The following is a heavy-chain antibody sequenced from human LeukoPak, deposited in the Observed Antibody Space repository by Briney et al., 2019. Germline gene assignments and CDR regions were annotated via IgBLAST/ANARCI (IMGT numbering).Heavy chain of an antibody. CDR1: GGSFSGYY. V-gene: IGHV4-34*01. D-gene: IGHD6-6*01. J-gene: IGHJ4*02. Sequence: PSETLSLTCAVYGGSFSGYYWSWIRQPPGKGLEWIGEINHSGSTNYNPSLKSRVTISVDTSKNQFSLKLSSVTAADTAVYYCARGRPPRNRGSSSTFLSGVDYWGQGTLVTVSS. CDR2: INHSGST. CDR3: ARGRPPRNRGSSSTFLSGVDY.